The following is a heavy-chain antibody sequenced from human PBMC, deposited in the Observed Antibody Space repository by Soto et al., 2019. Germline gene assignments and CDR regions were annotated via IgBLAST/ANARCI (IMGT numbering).Heavy chain of an antibody. J-gene: IGHJ6*02. CDR3: AREARAARPSYGMDV. D-gene: IGHD6-6*01. V-gene: IGHV1-69*13. CDR2: IIPIFGTA. Sequence: SVKVSCKASGGTFSSYAISWVRQAPGQGLEWMGGIIPIFGTANYAQKFQGRVTITADESTSTAYMELSSLRSEDTAVYYCAREARAARPSYGMDVWGQGTTVTVSS. CDR1: GGTFSSYA.